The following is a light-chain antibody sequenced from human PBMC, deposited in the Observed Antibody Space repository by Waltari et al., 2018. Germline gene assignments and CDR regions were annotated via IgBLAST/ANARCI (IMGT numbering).Light chain of an antibody. CDR3: CSYAGSYTFVV. Sequence: QSALTQPRSVSGSPGQSVTLSCTGTSSDVGGYNYVSWYQQHPGKAPKLTIYDVSKRPSGVPDRFSGSKSGNTASLTISGLQAEDEADYYCCSYAGSYTFVVFGGGTKLTVL. J-gene: IGLJ2*01. CDR1: SSDVGGYNY. CDR2: DVS. V-gene: IGLV2-11*01.